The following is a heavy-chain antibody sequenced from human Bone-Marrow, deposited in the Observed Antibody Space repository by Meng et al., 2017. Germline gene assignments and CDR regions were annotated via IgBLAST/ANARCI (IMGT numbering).Heavy chain of an antibody. V-gene: IGHV1-2*06. CDR2: IDPYSGDT. CDR1: GYDFTAYF. CDR3: VRDVRQPLDF. Sequence: QVQLVQCGAEVKKPGASMTVSCKASGYDFTAYFLHWVRLAPGQGLQWVGQIDPYSGDTVYAQKFRGRVTMTRDTSVNSAYLEVNRLTSDDTAVYYCVRDVRQPLDFWGQGTLVTVSS. D-gene: IGHD5-18*01. J-gene: IGHJ4*02.